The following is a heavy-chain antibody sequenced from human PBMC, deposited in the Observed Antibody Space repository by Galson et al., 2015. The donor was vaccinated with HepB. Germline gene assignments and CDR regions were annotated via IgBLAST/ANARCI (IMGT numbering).Heavy chain of an antibody. D-gene: IGHD3-22*01. CDR1: GYSFTSYW. J-gene: IGHJ5*02. Sequence: QSGAEVKKPGESLKISCKGSGYSFTSYWIGWVRQMPGKGLGWMGIIYPGDSDTRYSPSFQGQVTISADKSLSTAYLQWSSLKASDTAMYYCARHDLYYDSSGYGGWFYPWGQGTLVTVSS. V-gene: IGHV5-51*01. CDR2: IYPGDSDT. CDR3: ARHDLYYDSSGYGGWFYP.